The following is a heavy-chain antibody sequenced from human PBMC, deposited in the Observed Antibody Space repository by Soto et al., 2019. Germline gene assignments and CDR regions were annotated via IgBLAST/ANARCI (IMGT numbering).Heavy chain of an antibody. CDR1: GGTFSSYA. D-gene: IGHD3-3*01. Sequence: QVQLVQSGAEVKKPGSSVKVSCKASGGTFSSYAISWVRQAPGQGLEWMGGIIPIFGTANYAQKFQGRVTNTADESTSTAYMELSSLRSEDMAVYYCARDGRYDFWSGYPYYGMDVWGQGTTVTVSS. V-gene: IGHV1-69*01. CDR2: IIPIFGTA. J-gene: IGHJ6*02. CDR3: ARDGRYDFWSGYPYYGMDV.